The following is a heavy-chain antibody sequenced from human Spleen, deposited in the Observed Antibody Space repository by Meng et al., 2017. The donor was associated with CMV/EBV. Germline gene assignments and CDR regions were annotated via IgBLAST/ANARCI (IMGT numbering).Heavy chain of an antibody. D-gene: IGHD2-15*01. Sequence: GGSLRLSCAATGFTFNRFPMHWVRQAPGKGLEWVAVLGYDGFTRYYADSVKGRFTISRDNSKSTLYLQMNSLRAEDTAVYFCARDPPMTDDRYYSAIFDYWGQGALVTVSS. CDR3: ARDPPMTDDRYYSAIFDY. J-gene: IGHJ4*02. CDR1: GFTFNRFP. V-gene: IGHV3-30-3*01. CDR2: LGYDGFTR.